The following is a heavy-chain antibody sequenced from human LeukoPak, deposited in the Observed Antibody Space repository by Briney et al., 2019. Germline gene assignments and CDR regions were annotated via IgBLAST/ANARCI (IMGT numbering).Heavy chain of an antibody. D-gene: IGHD4-17*01. Sequence: SETLSLTCTVSGGSISSSSYSWGWIRQPPGKGLEWIGSIYYSGSTYYNPSLKSRVTISVDTSKNQLSLKLSSVTAADTAVYYCASPVTPDYYYYGMDVWGQGTTVTVSS. J-gene: IGHJ6*02. V-gene: IGHV4-39*01. CDR1: GGSISSSSYS. CDR3: ASPVTPDYYYYGMDV. CDR2: IYYSGST.